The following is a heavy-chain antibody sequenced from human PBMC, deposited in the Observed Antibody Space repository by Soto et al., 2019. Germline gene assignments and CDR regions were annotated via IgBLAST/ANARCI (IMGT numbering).Heavy chain of an antibody. CDR1: GGSISSGDYY. J-gene: IGHJ4*02. CDR2: IYYSGST. V-gene: IGHV4-30-4*01. Sequence: QVQLQESGPGLVKPSQTLSLTCTVSGGSISSGDYYWSWIRQPPGKGLEWSGYIYYSGSTYYNPSLKSRVNISVDPTKNQFSLKLRSVTAADTAVYYCARGVVVSVQVDYWGQGTLVTVSS. CDR3: ARGVVVSVQVDY. D-gene: IGHD2-21*01.